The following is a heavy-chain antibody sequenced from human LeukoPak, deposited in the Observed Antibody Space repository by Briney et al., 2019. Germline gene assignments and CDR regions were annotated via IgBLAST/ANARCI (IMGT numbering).Heavy chain of an antibody. CDR3: ARLHSTWFDP. D-gene: IGHD2/OR15-2a*01. CDR2: IKQDGSEK. CDR1: GFTFNNYW. Sequence: GGSLRLSCAASGFTFNNYWMSWVHQAPGKGLEWVANIKQDGSEKYYVDSVKGRFTISRDNAKNSLYLQMNSLRAEDTAVYYCARLHSTWFDPWGQGTLVTVSS. V-gene: IGHV3-7*01. J-gene: IGHJ5*02.